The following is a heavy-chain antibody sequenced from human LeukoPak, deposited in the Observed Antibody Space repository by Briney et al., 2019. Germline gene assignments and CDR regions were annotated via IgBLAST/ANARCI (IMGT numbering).Heavy chain of an antibody. CDR1: GFTFSSYE. CDR3: ARYFYGPFDY. Sequence: GGSLRLSCAASGFTFSSYEMNWVRQAPGKGLEWVANIKQDGSEKHFVDSVKGRFTISRDNAKNSLYLQMNSLRAEDTAVYYCARYFYGPFDYWGQGTLVTVSS. V-gene: IGHV3-7*05. D-gene: IGHD2/OR15-2a*01. CDR2: IKQDGSEK. J-gene: IGHJ4*02.